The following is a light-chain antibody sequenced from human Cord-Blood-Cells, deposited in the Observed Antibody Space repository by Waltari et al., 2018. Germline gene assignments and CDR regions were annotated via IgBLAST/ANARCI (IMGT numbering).Light chain of an antibody. J-gene: IGLJ3*02. CDR3: CSYAGSSTLV. V-gene: IGLV2-23*01. Sequence: QSALTQPASVSGSPGQSITISCTGTSSDVGSYNLVSWYQQHPGKAPKPMIYEGSKRHSGVSNRFSGSKSGNTDSLTISGLQAEDEADYYCCSYAGSSTLVFGGGTKLTVL. CDR2: EGS. CDR1: SSDVGSYNL.